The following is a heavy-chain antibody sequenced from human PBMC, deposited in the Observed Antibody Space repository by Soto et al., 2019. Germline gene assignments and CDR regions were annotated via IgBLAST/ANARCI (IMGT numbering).Heavy chain of an antibody. CDR3: ARDGRLRFLEWLPSTYYYYGMDV. CDR1: GGTFSSYA. Sequence: SVKVSCKASGGTFSSYAISWVRQAPGQGLEWMGGIIPIFGTANYAQKFQGRVTITAAGSTSTAYMELSSLRSEDTAVYYCARDGRLRFLEWLPSTYYYYGMDVWGQGTTVTVSS. V-gene: IGHV1-69*13. D-gene: IGHD3-3*01. CDR2: IIPIFGTA. J-gene: IGHJ6*02.